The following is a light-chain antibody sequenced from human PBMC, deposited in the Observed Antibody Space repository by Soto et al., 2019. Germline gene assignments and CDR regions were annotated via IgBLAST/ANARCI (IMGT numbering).Light chain of an antibody. V-gene: IGLV2-14*01. J-gene: IGLJ3*02. CDR1: SGDIGTYNS. CDR2: EVI. Sequence: QSALTQPASVSGSPGQSITISCTGTSGDIGTYNSVSWYQHHPGKAPKLLIFEVIDRPSGVSDRFSGSKSGNTASLTISGLQPEDEADYYCCSYTSTYTLVFGGGTK. CDR3: CSYTSTYTLV.